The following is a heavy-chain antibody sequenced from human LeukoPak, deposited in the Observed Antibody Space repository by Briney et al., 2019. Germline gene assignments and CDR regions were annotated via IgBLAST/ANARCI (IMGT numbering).Heavy chain of an antibody. V-gene: IGHV3-23*01. J-gene: IGHJ3*02. CDR2: ISGSGGST. D-gene: IGHD2-2*01. CDR3: AKDRRYCSSTSCYDAYDAFDI. Sequence: SWVRQAPGKGLEWVSAISGSGGSTYYADSVKGRFTISRDNSKNTLYLQMNSLRAEDTAVYYCAKDRRYCSSTSCYDAYDAFDIWGQGTMVTVSS.